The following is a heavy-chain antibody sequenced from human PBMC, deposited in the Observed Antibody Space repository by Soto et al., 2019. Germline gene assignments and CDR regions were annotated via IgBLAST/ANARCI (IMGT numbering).Heavy chain of an antibody. V-gene: IGHV3-21*01. CDR3: ARGLVPGIAVAGPNYYFDY. Sequence: GGSLRLSCAASGFTFSSYSMNWVRQAPGKGLEWVSSISSSSSYIYYADSGKGRFTISRDNAKNSLYLQMNSLRAEDTAVYYCARGLVPGIAVAGPNYYFDYWGQGTLVTVSS. CDR1: GFTFSSYS. CDR2: ISSSSSYI. J-gene: IGHJ4*02. D-gene: IGHD6-19*01.